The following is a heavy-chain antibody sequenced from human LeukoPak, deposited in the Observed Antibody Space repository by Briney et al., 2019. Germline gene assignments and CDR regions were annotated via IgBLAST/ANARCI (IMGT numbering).Heavy chain of an antibody. CDR3: AKEELYGTIDY. D-gene: IGHD2/OR15-2a*01. CDR2: ISYDGSNK. V-gene: IGHV3-30*18. Sequence: GGSLRLSCAASGFTFSSYGMHWVRQAPGKGLEWVAVISYDGSNKYYADSVKGRFTIPRDNSKNTLYLQMNSLRAEDTAVYYCAKEELYGTIDYWGQGTLVTVSS. CDR1: GFTFSSYG. J-gene: IGHJ4*02.